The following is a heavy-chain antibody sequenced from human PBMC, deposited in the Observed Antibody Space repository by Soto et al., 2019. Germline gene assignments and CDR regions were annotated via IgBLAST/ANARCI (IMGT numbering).Heavy chain of an antibody. Sequence: SVKVSCKASGGTFSSYAISWVRQAPGQGLEWMGGIIPIFGTANYTQKFQGRVTITADESTSTAYMELSSLRSEDTAVYYCARDRGAYCGGDCFGRGDAFDIWGQGTMVTVSS. J-gene: IGHJ3*02. V-gene: IGHV1-69*13. CDR3: ARDRGAYCGGDCFGRGDAFDI. CDR1: GGTFSSYA. CDR2: IIPIFGTA. D-gene: IGHD2-21*02.